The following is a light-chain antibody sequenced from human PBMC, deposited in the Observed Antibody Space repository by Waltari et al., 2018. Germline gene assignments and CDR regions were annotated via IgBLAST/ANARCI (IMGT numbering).Light chain of an antibody. CDR3: QKYERLPAT. Sequence: IVLTQSPGTLSLSPGERATLSCRDSQSVGTYLTWYQQTPGHAPRLLIYGASNRAAGIPDRFSGSVSGTDFSLTISRLEPEDFAVYYCQKYERLPATFGQGTKVEIK. J-gene: IGKJ1*01. V-gene: IGKV3-20*01. CDR1: QSVGTY. CDR2: GAS.